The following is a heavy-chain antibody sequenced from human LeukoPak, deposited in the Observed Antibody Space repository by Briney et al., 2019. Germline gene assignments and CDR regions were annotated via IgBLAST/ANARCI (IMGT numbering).Heavy chain of an antibody. CDR2: ISSSSSYI. J-gene: IGHJ6*04. CDR1: GFTFSSYS. CDR3: ARDELGYCSSTSCPRNHGMDV. D-gene: IGHD2-2*03. Sequence: KPGGSLRLSCAASGFTFSSYSMNWVRQAPGKGLEWVSSISSSSSYIYYADSVKGRFTISRDNAKNSLYLQMNSLRAEDTAVYYCARDELGYCSSTSCPRNHGMDVWGKGTTVTVSP. V-gene: IGHV3-21*01.